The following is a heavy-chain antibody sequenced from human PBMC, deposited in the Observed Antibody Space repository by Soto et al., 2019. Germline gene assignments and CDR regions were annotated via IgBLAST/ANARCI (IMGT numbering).Heavy chain of an antibody. J-gene: IGHJ4*02. CDR2: IYYSGST. CDR1: GVSISSYF. V-gene: IGHV4-59*01. Sequence: QVQLQESGPGLVKPSETLSLTCTVSGVSISSYFWYWIRQPPGKGLEWIGDIYYSGSTNYNPSLKGRGTRSVDTSQNQFSLKLTAVTAADTAVYYCAAGNGYLSRWGPGTLVTVSS. CDR3: AAGNGYLSR. D-gene: IGHD5-12*01.